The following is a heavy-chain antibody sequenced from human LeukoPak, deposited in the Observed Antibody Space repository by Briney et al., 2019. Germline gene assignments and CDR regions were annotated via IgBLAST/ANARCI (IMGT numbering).Heavy chain of an antibody. Sequence: GGSLRLSCAASEFTFSSHNMHWVRQAPGKGLEWLTLILYDGSNKYYADSVKGRFTISRDNSKNTLWLQMNSLRAEDTAVYYCARGAIFGVVITRSAFDIWGQGTMVTVSS. CDR1: EFTFSSHN. V-gene: IGHV3-30*04. CDR3: ARGAIFGVVITRSAFDI. CDR2: ILYDGSNK. J-gene: IGHJ3*02. D-gene: IGHD3-3*01.